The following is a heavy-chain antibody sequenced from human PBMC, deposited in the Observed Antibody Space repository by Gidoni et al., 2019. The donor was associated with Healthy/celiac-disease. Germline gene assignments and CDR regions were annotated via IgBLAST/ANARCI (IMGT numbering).Heavy chain of an antibody. Sequence: QVQLVQSGAEVKKPGASVKVSCKASGYTFTGYYMPWVRQAPGKGLEWMGWINPTSGGTNYAQKFQGRVTMTRDTSISTAYMELSRLRSDDTAVYYCASIPPPVLRFLEWADAFDIWGQGTMVTVSS. V-gene: IGHV1-2*02. CDR3: ASIPPPVLRFLEWADAFDI. CDR2: INPTSGGT. J-gene: IGHJ3*02. CDR1: GYTFTGYY. D-gene: IGHD3-3*01.